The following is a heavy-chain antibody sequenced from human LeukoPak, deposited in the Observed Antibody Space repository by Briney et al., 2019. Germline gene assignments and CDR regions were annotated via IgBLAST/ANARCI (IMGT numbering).Heavy chain of an antibody. CDR2: IYHSGST. Sequence: SETLSLTCAVYGGSFSGYYWSWIRQPPGKGLEWIGEIYHSGSTNYNPSLKSRVTISVDTSKNQFSLKLNSVTAADTAVYYCARVAFGGSGFYYYYMDVWDKGTTVTVSS. D-gene: IGHD2-15*01. CDR3: ARVAFGGSGFYYYYMDV. CDR1: GGSFSGYY. J-gene: IGHJ6*03. V-gene: IGHV4-34*01.